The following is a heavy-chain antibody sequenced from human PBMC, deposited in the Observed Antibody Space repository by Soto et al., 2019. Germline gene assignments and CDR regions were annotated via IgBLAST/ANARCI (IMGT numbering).Heavy chain of an antibody. Sequence: VSCKASGYTFTSYGISWVRQAPGQGLEWMGWISAYNGNTNYAQKLQGRVTMTTDTSTSTAYMELRSLRSDDTAVYYCALIAAAGNGEYFDLWGRGTLVTVSS. CDR1: GYTFTSYG. J-gene: IGHJ2*01. V-gene: IGHV1-18*01. CDR3: ALIAAAGNGEYFDL. CDR2: ISAYNGNT. D-gene: IGHD6-13*01.